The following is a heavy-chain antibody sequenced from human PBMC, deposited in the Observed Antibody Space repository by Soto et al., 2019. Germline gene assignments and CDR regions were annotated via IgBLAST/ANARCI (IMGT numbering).Heavy chain of an antibody. Sequence: SETLSLTCTVSGGSMSSYYWSWIRQPPGKGLEWIGYIYYSGSTNYNPSLKSRVTMSVDTPKNQFSLKLSSVAAADTAVYYCARRGYGPGFPYYYGMDVWGQGTTVTVSS. CDR2: IYYSGST. D-gene: IGHD3-10*01. V-gene: IGHV4-59*01. CDR3: ARRGYGPGFPYYYGMDV. CDR1: GGSMSSYY. J-gene: IGHJ6*02.